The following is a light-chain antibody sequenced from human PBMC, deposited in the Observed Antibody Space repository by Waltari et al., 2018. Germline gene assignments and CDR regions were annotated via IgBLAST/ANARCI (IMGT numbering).Light chain of an antibody. CDR1: QSLVYSDGNTY. CDR2: KVS. Sequence: DVVMTQSPLSLPVTLGQPASIPCRSSQSLVYSDGNTYLTWFQQRPGQSPRRLIYKVSNRDSGVPDRFSGSGSGTDFTLKISRVEAEDVGVYYCMQGTHLAYTFGQGTKLEIK. V-gene: IGKV2-30*01. CDR3: MQGTHLAYT. J-gene: IGKJ2*01.